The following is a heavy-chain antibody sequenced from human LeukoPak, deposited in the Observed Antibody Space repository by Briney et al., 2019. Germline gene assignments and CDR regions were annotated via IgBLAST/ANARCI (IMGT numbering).Heavy chain of an antibody. D-gene: IGHD3-3*01. CDR3: SREGSDFWSGYSKGYFDY. Sequence: GGSLRLSCAASGFTFSSYEMNWVRQAPGKGLEWVSYISSSGSTIYYADSVKGRFTISRDNGKHSLYLQMNSLRAEDTAVYYCSREGSDFWSGYSKGYFDYWGQGSLVTVSS. CDR2: ISSSGSTI. CDR1: GFTFSSYE. J-gene: IGHJ4*02. V-gene: IGHV3-48*03.